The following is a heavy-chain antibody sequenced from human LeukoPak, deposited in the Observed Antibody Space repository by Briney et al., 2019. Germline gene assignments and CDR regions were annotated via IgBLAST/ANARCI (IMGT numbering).Heavy chain of an antibody. V-gene: IGHV4-31*03. CDR2: IYHTGSA. CDR1: GGSITSGGSY. D-gene: IGHD6-6*01. CDR3: ARENDINSYDY. J-gene: IGHJ4*02. Sequence: PSQTLSLTCTVSGGSITSGGSYWTWIRQHPGKGLEWIGYIYHTGSAFYSPSLESRASLSVDTSKKQFSLRLTTVTVADTAVYYWARENDINSYDYWGQGTLVTVSS.